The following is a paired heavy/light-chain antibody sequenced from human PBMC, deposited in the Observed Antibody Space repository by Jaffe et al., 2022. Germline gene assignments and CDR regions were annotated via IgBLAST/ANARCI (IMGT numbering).Light chain of an antibody. Sequence: EIVLTQSPGTLSLSPGESATLSCRASQSVSATYLAWYQQKPGQAPRLLIYGASYRATGIPDRFSGSGSGTDFTLTISRLEPEDYAVYSCQQYGTSPWTFGQGTKVQIK. J-gene: IGKJ1*01. CDR2: GAS. CDR1: QSVSATY. CDR3: QQYGTSPWT. V-gene: IGKV3-20*01.
Heavy chain of an antibody. CDR3: ARGSYYGSGRFLRGGPIAFDI. J-gene: IGHJ3*02. CDR1: GYSMTSGYY. Sequence: QLQLQESGPGLVEPSKTLSLTCDVSGYSMTSGYYWGWIRQPPGKGLEWIGALYHNGTSYYNPSLRNRVTMSVDTSKNQFSLKLTSVIAADAAVYYCARGSYYGSGRFLRGGPIAFDIWGQGTMVTVSS. V-gene: IGHV4-38-2*01. D-gene: IGHD3-10*01. CDR2: LYHNGTS.